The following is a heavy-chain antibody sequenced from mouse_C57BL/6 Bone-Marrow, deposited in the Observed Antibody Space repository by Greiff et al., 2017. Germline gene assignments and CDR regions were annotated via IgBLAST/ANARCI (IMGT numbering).Heavy chain of an antibody. Sequence: EVQVVESGGGLVQPGGSLSLSCAASGFTFTDYYMSWVRQPPGKGLEWLGFIRNKANGYTTEYSASVKGRFTISRDTSQSILYLQMNALRDEDSATSYCASSPPTAFDYWGQGTTLTVSS. CDR1: GFTFTDYY. V-gene: IGHV7-3*01. CDR2: IRNKANGYTT. CDR3: ASSPPTAFDY. J-gene: IGHJ2*01.